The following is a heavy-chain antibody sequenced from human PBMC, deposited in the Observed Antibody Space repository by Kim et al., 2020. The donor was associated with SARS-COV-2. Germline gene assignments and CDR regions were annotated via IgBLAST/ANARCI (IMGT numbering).Heavy chain of an antibody. V-gene: IGHV3-48*03. CDR3: ARGLYDFWSGYYEIGYYQPYGY. CDR1: GFTFSSYE. J-gene: IGHJ4*02. D-gene: IGHD3-3*01. CDR2: ISSSGSTI. Sequence: GGSLRLSCAASGFTFSSYEMNWVRRAPGKGLEWVSYISSSGSTIYYADSVKGRFTISRDNAKNSLYLQMNSLRAEDTAVYYCARGLYDFWSGYYEIGYYQPYGYWGQGPLVTVSS.